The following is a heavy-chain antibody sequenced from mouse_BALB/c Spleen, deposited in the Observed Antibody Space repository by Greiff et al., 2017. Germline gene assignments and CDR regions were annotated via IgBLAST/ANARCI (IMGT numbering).Heavy chain of an antibody. CDR2: IYPGDGDT. CDR3: ARGRKYYGSSDGAMDY. CDR1: GYAFSSYW. Sequence: QVHVKQSGAELVRPGSSVKISCKASGYAFSSYWMNWVKQRPGQGLEWIGQIYPGDGDTNYNGKFKGKATLTADKSSSTAYMQLSSLTSDDSAVYFCARGRKYYGSSDGAMDYWGEGTSVTVSS. D-gene: IGHD1-1*01. J-gene: IGHJ4*01. V-gene: IGHV1-80*01.